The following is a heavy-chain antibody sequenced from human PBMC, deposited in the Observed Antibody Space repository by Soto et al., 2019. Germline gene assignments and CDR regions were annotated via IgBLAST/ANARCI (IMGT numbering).Heavy chain of an antibody. CDR1: GFTFSSYA. D-gene: IGHD6-13*01. CDR3: AKDQAVGEFEAYYYYGMDV. V-gene: IGHV3-23*01. CDR2: ISGSGGST. Sequence: GGSLRLSCAASGFTFSSYAMSWVRQAPGKGLEWVSAISGSGGSTYYADSVKGRFTISRDNSKNTLYLQMNSLRAEDTAVYYCAKDQAVGEFEAYYYYGMDVWGQGTTVTVSS. J-gene: IGHJ6*02.